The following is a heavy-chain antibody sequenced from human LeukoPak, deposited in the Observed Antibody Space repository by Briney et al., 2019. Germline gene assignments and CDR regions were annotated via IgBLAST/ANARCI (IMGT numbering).Heavy chain of an antibody. D-gene: IGHD3-16*02. Sequence: SGTLSLTCAVYGGSFSGYYWSWIRQPPGKGLEWIGEINHSGSTNYNPSLKSRVTISGDTSKNQFSLKLSSVTAADTAVYYCARGAPTYYDYVWGSYRSGAFDIWGQGTMVTVPS. CDR2: INHSGST. CDR3: ARGAPTYYDYVWGSYRSGAFDI. J-gene: IGHJ3*02. V-gene: IGHV4-34*01. CDR1: GGSFSGYY.